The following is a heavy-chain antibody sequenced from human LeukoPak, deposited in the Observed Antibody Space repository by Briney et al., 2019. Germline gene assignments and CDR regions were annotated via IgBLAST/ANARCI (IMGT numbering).Heavy chain of an antibody. J-gene: IGHJ4*02. Sequence: PGGSLRLSCAASGFTFSIYAMSWVRQAPGKGLEWASAISGSGGTTYYADSVKGRFTISRDNSKNTLYLQMNSLRAEDTAVYHCAKASLTGDFDYWGQGTLVTVSS. CDR2: ISGSGGTT. D-gene: IGHD2-8*02. CDR3: AKASLTGDFDY. CDR1: GFTFSIYA. V-gene: IGHV3-23*01.